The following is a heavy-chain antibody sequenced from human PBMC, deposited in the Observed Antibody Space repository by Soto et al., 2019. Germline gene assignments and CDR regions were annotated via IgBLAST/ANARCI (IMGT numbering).Heavy chain of an antibody. Sequence: QVQLQESGPGLVKPSGTLSLTCAVSGGSISSSNWWSWVRQPPGKGLEWIGEIYHSGSTNYNPSRKSRVTISVDKCKNQFSLKLSSVPAADTAVYYCARDGVAGTYYYYYGMDVWGQGTTVTVSS. D-gene: IGHD6-19*01. V-gene: IGHV4-4*02. CDR1: GGSISSSNW. J-gene: IGHJ6*01. CDR2: IYHSGST. CDR3: ARDGVAGTYYYYYGMDV.